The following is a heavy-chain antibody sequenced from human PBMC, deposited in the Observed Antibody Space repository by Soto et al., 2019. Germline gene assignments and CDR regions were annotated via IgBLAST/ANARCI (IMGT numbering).Heavy chain of an antibody. Sequence: EVQLVESGGGLVQPGGSLRLSCVASGFPFSSHWMSWVRQAPGKGLEWVANIKQDGSEEHYVDSVKGRFTVSRDNAKNALRRQMTSLRAEDTAVYYCARVVGATNTLRNWGQGTLVTVSS. J-gene: IGHJ4*02. D-gene: IGHD1-26*01. V-gene: IGHV3-7*01. CDR1: GFPFSSHW. CDR3: ARVVGATNTLRN. CDR2: IKQDGSEE.